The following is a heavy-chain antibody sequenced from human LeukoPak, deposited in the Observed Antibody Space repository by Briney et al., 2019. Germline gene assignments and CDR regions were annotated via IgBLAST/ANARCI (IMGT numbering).Heavy chain of an antibody. CDR2: IIPIFGTA. CDR1: GGTFSSYA. V-gene: IGHV1-69*01. Sequence: GSSVKVSCKASGGTFSSYAISWVRQAPGPGLEWMGGIIPIFGTANYAQKFQGRVTITADESTSTAYMELSSLRSEDTAVYYCARDEYYYGSGSYPIESYYFDYWGQGTLVTVSS. D-gene: IGHD3-10*01. CDR3: ARDEYYYGSGSYPIESYYFDY. J-gene: IGHJ4*02.